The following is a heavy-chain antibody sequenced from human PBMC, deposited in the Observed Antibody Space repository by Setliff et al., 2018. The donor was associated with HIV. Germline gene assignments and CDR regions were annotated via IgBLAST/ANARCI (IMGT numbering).Heavy chain of an antibody. V-gene: IGHV4-39*01. CDR2: IYYSGST. CDR1: AGSIRSITYY. D-gene: IGHD6-19*01. Sequence: SETLSLTCTVSAGSIRSITYYWAWIRQPPGKGLEWIGTIYYSGSTYYNPSLKSRATISVDMSKNQFSLRLSSVTAADTAVYYCIIAYRSGCLAPRGFDSLGQGTLVTVSS. CDR3: IIAYRSGCLAPRGFDS. J-gene: IGHJ4*02.